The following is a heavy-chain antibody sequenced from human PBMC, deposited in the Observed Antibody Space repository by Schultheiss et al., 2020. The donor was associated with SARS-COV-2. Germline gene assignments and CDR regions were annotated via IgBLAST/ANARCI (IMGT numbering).Heavy chain of an antibody. Sequence: SETLSLTCTVSGGSISSSSYYWGWIRQPPGKGLEWIGSIYYSGSTNYNPSLKSRVTISVDTSKNQFSLKLSSVTAADTAVYYCARGLRYYDILTGYYTPFSNFDYWGQGTLVTVSS. CDR3: ARGLRYYDILTGYYTPFSNFDY. D-gene: IGHD3-9*01. CDR1: GGSISSSSYY. CDR2: IYYSGST. V-gene: IGHV4-39*07. J-gene: IGHJ4*02.